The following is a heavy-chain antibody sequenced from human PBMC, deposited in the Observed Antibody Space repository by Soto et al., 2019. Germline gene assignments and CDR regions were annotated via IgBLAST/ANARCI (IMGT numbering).Heavy chain of an antibody. Sequence: QVQLLESGPGLVKPSETLSLTCTIHGGSISSYFWSWIRQPPGKGLEWIGYIHYSGTTVYSPSLKSRVTMSIDTSENQFTLNLTSVTAADTAVYYCARDTGSYYLDSWGQGSLVTVSS. D-gene: IGHD1-26*01. CDR3: ARDTGSYYLDS. CDR2: IHYSGTT. J-gene: IGHJ4*02. CDR1: GGSISSYF. V-gene: IGHV4-59*01.